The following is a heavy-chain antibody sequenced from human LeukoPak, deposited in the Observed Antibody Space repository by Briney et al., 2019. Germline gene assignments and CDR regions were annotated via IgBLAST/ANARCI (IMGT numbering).Heavy chain of an antibody. CDR3: ARGDWYYYYYYMDV. CDR1: GGSISSSSYH. Sequence: SETLSLTCTVSGGSISSSSYHWSWIRQPPGKGLEWIGYIYYTGSTNYNPSLKSRVIISVDTSKNQFSLKLSSVTAADTAVYYCARGDWYYYYYYMDVWGKGTTVTISS. D-gene: IGHD3/OR15-3a*01. V-gene: IGHV4-61*01. J-gene: IGHJ6*03. CDR2: IYYTGST.